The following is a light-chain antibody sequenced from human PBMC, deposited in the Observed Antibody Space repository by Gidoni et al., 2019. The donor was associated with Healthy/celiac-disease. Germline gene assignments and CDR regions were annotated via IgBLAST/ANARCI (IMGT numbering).Light chain of an antibody. CDR2: DAS. J-gene: IGKJ1*01. Sequence: DIQMTQSPSSLSASVGDRVTITCQASQDISNYLNLYQQKPGKAPKLLIYDASNLETGVPSRFSGSVSGTDFTFTISSLQPEDIATYYCQQYDNLWTFXQXTKVXIK. V-gene: IGKV1-33*01. CDR3: QQYDNLWT. CDR1: QDISNY.